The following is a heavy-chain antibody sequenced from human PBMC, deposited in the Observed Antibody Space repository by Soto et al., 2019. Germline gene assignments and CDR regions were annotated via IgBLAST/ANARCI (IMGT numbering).Heavy chain of an antibody. D-gene: IGHD2-15*01. Sequence: GGSLRLSCAASGFTFSSFAMNWVRQAPGKGLEWVSVITGSGETTYYPDSVKGRFTISRDTSKSTLYLQMNSLRAEDTALYYCARGASASAYSPLDYWGQGTLVTVSS. CDR3: ARGASASAYSPLDY. J-gene: IGHJ4*02. CDR2: ITGSGETT. V-gene: IGHV3-23*01. CDR1: GFTFSSFA.